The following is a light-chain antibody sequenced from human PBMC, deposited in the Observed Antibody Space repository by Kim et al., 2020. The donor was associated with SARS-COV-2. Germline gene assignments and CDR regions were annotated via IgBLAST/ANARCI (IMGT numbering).Light chain of an antibody. V-gene: IGKV1-5*01. CDR2: DAT. CDR1: QSVDRW. CDR3: QQYSTYSYS. J-gene: IGKJ2*03. Sequence: SSYRGGRFSTTCRARQSVDRWLAWYQQSPGKAPKLLIYDATDLKSGVPSMFSGRGSGPEFPLTITSLQPDDFGTYYCQQYSTYSYSLGQGTKLEI.